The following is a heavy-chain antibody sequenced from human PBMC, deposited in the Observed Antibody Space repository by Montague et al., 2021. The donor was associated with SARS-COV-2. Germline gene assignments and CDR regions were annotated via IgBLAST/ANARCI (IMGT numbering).Heavy chain of an antibody. D-gene: IGHD1-26*01. V-gene: IGHV3-66*02. CDR3: ARLNGGSYRLDY. CDR2: IYSGGST. CDR1: GFTVSSNY. Sequence: SLRLSCAASGFTVSSNYMSWVRQAPGKGLEWVSVIYSGGSTYYADSVKGRFTISRDNSKNTLYLQMNSLRAEDTAVYYCARLNGGSYRLDYWGQGTLVTVSS. J-gene: IGHJ4*02.